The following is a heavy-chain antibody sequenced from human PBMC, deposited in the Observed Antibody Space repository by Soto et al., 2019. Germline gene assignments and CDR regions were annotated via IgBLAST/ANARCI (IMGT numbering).Heavy chain of an antibody. J-gene: IGHJ6*02. D-gene: IGHD5-12*01. CDR1: GFSFSDYA. CDR3: AMVNSGFGHSNFYYLYGMDV. V-gene: IGHV3-30*03. Sequence: GGSLRLSCAASGFSFSDYAMHWVRQAPGKGLEWVAVISYDGNYKYYLDSVKGRFTIFRHNSKNTLYLEMNSLRAEDTAVYFCAMVNSGFGHSNFYYLYGMDVWGQGTTVTVSS. CDR2: ISYDGNYK.